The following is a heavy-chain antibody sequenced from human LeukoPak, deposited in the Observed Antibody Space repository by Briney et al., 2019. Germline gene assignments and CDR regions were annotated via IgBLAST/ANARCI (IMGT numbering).Heavy chain of an antibody. Sequence: ASVKVSCKASGGTFSSYAISWVRQAPGQGLEWMGRIIPILGIANYAQKFQGRVTITADKSTSTAYMELSSLRSEDTAVYYCARDSHFDAYSGSYWGDAFDIWGQGTMVTVSS. CDR2: IIPILGIA. CDR3: ARDSHFDAYSGSYWGDAFDI. J-gene: IGHJ3*02. V-gene: IGHV1-69*04. D-gene: IGHD1-26*01. CDR1: GGTFSSYA.